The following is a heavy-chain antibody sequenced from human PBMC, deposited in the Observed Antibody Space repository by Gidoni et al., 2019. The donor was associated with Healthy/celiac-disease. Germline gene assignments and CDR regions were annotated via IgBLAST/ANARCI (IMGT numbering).Heavy chain of an antibody. J-gene: IGHJ3*02. Sequence: EVQLVESGGGLVQPGGSLRLSCSASGFTFSSYSMTWVRQAPGKGLEWFSYISSSSSTIYYEASVKGRCTISRDNAKNSLYMQMNSLRAEDTAVYYCARERPYDSSGYYAFDIWGQGTMVTVSS. CDR3: ARERPYDSSGYYAFDI. D-gene: IGHD3-22*01. CDR2: ISSSSSTI. CDR1: GFTFSSYS. V-gene: IGHV3-48*01.